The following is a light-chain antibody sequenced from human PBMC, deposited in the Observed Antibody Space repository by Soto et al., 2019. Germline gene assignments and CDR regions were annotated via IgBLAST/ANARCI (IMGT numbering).Light chain of an antibody. V-gene: IGKV1-9*01. CDR3: QQPNTLPFT. Sequence: DIQFTQSPSLLSASVGDRVTITCRASHDISTYLAWYQQKPGKAPKLMIYEASTLQSGVPSRFSGSGSGTEFTLTISGLLPEDFATYHCQQPNTLPFTFGQGTRLEI. CDR2: EAS. J-gene: IGKJ5*01. CDR1: HDISTY.